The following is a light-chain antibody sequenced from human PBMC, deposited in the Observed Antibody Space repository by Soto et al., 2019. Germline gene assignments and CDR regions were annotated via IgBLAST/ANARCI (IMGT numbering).Light chain of an antibody. J-gene: IGKJ2*01. CDR1: QSVRSNY. V-gene: IGKV3-20*01. CDR2: GAS. CDR3: HQYGTSPYT. Sequence: EIVLTQSPGTLSLSPGERATLSCRASQSVRSNYLAWYQQKPGQAPRLLVYGASSRATGIPDTFSGSGSGTDFNLTISRLEPEDFAVYYCHQYGTSPYTFGQGTKLEIK.